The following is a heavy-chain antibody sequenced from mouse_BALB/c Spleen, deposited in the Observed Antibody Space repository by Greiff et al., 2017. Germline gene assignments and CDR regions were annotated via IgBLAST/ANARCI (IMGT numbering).Heavy chain of an antibody. J-gene: IGHJ3*01. D-gene: IGHD2-14*01. CDR2: IWAGGST. V-gene: IGHV2-9*02. CDR1: GFSLTSYG. CDR3: AREGGYRYDDGAWFAY. Sequence: QVQLQQSGPGLVAPSQSLSITCTVSGFSLTSYGVHWVRQPPGKGLEWLGVIWAGGSTNYNSALMSRLSISKDNSKSQVFLKMNSLQTDDTAMYYCAREGGYRYDDGAWFAYWGQGTLVTVSA.